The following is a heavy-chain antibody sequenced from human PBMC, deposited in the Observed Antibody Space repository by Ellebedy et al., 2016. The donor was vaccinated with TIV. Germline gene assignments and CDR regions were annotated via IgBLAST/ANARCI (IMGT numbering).Heavy chain of an antibody. CDR3: ARHRALEEYYFDY. J-gene: IGHJ4*02. CDR1: GYTFKSYG. V-gene: IGHV1-18*01. Sequence: AASVKVSCKASGYTFKSYGICWVRQAPGQGPEWMGWVRPYDGNTNYAQNFQGRVTMTTDTSTSTAYMEPRSLRSDDTAVYYCARHRALEEYYFDYWGQGTLFTVSS. CDR2: VRPYDGNT. D-gene: IGHD3-3*01.